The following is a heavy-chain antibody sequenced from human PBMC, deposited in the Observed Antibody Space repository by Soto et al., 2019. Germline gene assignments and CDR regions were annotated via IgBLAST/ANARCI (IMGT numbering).Heavy chain of an antibody. CDR1: GFTFSNYA. D-gene: IGHD1-26*01. CDR2: ISGTGGTT. J-gene: IGHJ4*02. Sequence: EVQLLESGGGLVQPGGSLRLSCAASGFTFSNYAMSWVRQAPGKGLEWVSTISGTGGTTYYADSVKGRFTISRDNSKNPLYLQMNGLRAEDTAVYYCARGQYSASPGKPDYWGQGTLVTVSS. V-gene: IGHV3-23*01. CDR3: ARGQYSASPGKPDY.